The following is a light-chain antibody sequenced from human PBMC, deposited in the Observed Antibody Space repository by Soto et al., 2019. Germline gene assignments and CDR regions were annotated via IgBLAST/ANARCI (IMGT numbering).Light chain of an antibody. Sequence: SYELTQPPSVSVSPGQTASITCSGDKLGDKYACWYQQKPGQYPVLVIYQDSKRPSGIPERFSGSNSGNTATLTISGTQAMDEADYYCQAWDSSTGGVFGTGTKLTVL. CDR2: QDS. J-gene: IGLJ1*01. V-gene: IGLV3-1*01. CDR3: QAWDSSTGGV. CDR1: KLGDKY.